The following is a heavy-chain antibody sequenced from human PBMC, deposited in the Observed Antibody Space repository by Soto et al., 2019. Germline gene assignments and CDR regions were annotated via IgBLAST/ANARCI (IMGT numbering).Heavy chain of an antibody. CDR1: GFTFSSYA. Sequence: EVQLLESGGGLVQPGGSLRLSCAASGFTFSSYAMSWVRQAPGKGLEWVSAISGSGGSTYYADSVKGRFTISRDNSKNTLYLQINSLRAADTAVYYCAKEGYSGYEFAYWGQRTLVTVSS. V-gene: IGHV3-23*01. J-gene: IGHJ4*02. CDR3: AKEGYSGYEFAY. D-gene: IGHD5-12*01. CDR2: ISGSGGST.